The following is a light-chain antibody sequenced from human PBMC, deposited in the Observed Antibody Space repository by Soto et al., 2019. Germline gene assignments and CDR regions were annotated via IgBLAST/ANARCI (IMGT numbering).Light chain of an antibody. J-gene: IGKJ1*01. CDR3: QQYNSYST. Sequence: DIQMTQSPSTLSASVGDRVTITCRASQSISSWLAWYQQKPGKAPKLLIYKASNLESGVPSRFSGSGSGTEFTLTISSLQPDDFATYHCQQYNSYSTFGQGTKVDI. V-gene: IGKV1-5*03. CDR2: KAS. CDR1: QSISSW.